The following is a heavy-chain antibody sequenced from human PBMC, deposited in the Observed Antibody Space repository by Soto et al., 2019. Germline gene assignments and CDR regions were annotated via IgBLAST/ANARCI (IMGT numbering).Heavy chain of an antibody. D-gene: IGHD3-9*01. V-gene: IGHV5-51*01. Sequence: PGESLKISCKGSGYSFTSYWIGWVRQMPGKGLEWMGIIYPGDSDTRYSPSFQGQVTISADKSISTAYLQWSSLKASDTAMYYCARPMVPSVLRYPLAYGMDVWGQGTTVTVSS. J-gene: IGHJ6*02. CDR2: IYPGDSDT. CDR3: ARPMVPSVLRYPLAYGMDV. CDR1: GYSFTSYW.